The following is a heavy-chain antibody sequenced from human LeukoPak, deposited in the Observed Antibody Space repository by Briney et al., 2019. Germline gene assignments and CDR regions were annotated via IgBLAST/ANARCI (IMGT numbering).Heavy chain of an antibody. Sequence: GGSLRLSCAASGFTFSSYWMSWVRQAPGKGLEWVANIKQDGSEKYYVDSVKGRFTISRDNSRNTLYLQMNSLRAEDTAVYYCARSSSSGWWGYFDYWGQGTLVTVSS. J-gene: IGHJ4*02. CDR3: ARSSSSGWWGYFDY. V-gene: IGHV3-7*03. D-gene: IGHD6-19*01. CDR2: IKQDGSEK. CDR1: GFTFSSYW.